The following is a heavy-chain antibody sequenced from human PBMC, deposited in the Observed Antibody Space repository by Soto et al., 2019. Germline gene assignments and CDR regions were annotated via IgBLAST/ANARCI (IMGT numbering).Heavy chain of an antibody. D-gene: IGHD2-21*01. CDR3: ARAPMVISSSYFDS. V-gene: IGHV4-59*01. CDR2: ISYSGNT. J-gene: IGHJ4*02. Sequence: NPSETLSLTCTVSGGSISNFYWSLIRQPPGKGLEWIGYISYSGNTNYNPSLKSRVSISVDTSKNPLSLNLTSVTAADTAVYYCARAPMVISSSYFDSWGQGDTVTVFS. CDR1: GGSISNFY.